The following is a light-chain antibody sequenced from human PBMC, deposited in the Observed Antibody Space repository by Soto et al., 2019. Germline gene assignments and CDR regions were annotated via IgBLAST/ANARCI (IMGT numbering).Light chain of an antibody. CDR2: DAS. CDR1: QDISTY. V-gene: IGKV1-39*01. CDR3: QQSYSPRRVFS. Sequence: IQMTQSPSSMSASIGDRVTIMCRASQDISTYLNWYQQRPGRAPKVVIYDASNLQSGVPSRFSGSGSGTEFTLTISSLQREDFATYYCQQSYSPRRVFSVGPGTKVEI. J-gene: IGKJ1*01.